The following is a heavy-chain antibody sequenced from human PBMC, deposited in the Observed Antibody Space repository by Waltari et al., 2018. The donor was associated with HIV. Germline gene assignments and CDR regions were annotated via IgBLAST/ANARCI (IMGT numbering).Heavy chain of an antibody. J-gene: IGHJ6*02. CDR3: AKEETRVYSSTWYYYYYGMDV. V-gene: IGHV3-30*18. Sequence: QVQLVESGGGVVQPGRSLRLSCAASGFNFISFGMHWVRQAPGKGLEWVAVISYDGSNKYYADSVKGRFTISRDNPKNTLYLQINTLRSDDTAVYYCAKEETRVYSSTWYYYYYGMDVWGQGTTVTVSS. CDR2: ISYDGSNK. CDR1: GFNFISFG. D-gene: IGHD6-13*01.